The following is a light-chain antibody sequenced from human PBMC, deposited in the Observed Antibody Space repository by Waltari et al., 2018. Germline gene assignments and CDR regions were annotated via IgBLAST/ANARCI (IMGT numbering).Light chain of an antibody. CDR3: CSYAGNYIVL. Sequence: QSALTQPRSVSGSPGQSVPIACTGTSSDVGGYNYVSWYQQHPGKAPKLIIYDVSKRPSGVPDRFSGSKSGNTASLTISGLQAEDEADYYCCSYAGNYIVLFGGGTKLTVL. CDR1: SSDVGGYNY. CDR2: DVS. V-gene: IGLV2-11*01. J-gene: IGLJ2*01.